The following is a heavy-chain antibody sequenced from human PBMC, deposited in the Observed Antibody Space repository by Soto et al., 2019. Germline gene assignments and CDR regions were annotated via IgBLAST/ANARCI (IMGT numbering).Heavy chain of an antibody. CDR3: TTGYRSGYFDY. J-gene: IGHJ4*02. V-gene: IGHV1-58*01. D-gene: IGHD3-22*01. Sequence: QMQLVQSGPKVKKPGTSLKVSCKASGFTFSSYTVQWVRQARGQRLEWIGWIVVASGDANYAQKFQERVTITRDMSTSTAYLELSSLKSEDTAVYYCTTGYRSGYFDYWGQGALVTVSS. CDR2: IVVASGDA. CDR1: GFTFSSYT.